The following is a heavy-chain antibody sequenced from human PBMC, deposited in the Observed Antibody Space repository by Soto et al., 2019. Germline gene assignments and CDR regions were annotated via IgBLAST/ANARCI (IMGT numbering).Heavy chain of an antibody. CDR3: ARVAYCSSTSCPDPWMRVMVYAPRDYYYYYGMDV. CDR2: IIPIFGTA. CDR1: GGTFSSYA. J-gene: IGHJ6*02. Sequence: WASVKVSCKASGGTFSSYAISWVRQAPGQGLEWMGGIIPIFGTANYAQQLQGRVTITADESTSTAYMELSSLRSEDTAVYYCARVAYCSSTSCPDPWMRVMVYAPRDYYYYYGMDVWGQGTTVTVSS. V-gene: IGHV1-69*13. D-gene: IGHD2-2*01.